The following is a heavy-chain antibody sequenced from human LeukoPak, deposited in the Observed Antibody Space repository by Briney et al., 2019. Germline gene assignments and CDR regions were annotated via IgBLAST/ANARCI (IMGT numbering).Heavy chain of an antibody. CDR3: ARGVNYYDSSGYLFDY. D-gene: IGHD3-22*01. J-gene: IGHJ4*02. V-gene: IGHV3-64*01. Sequence: GGSLRLSCAASGFTFSSHAMSWVRQAPGKGLEYVSTIVSNGDSTYYANSVKGRFTISRDNSRTTLYLQMGSLRVEDMAVYYCARGVNYYDSSGYLFDYWGQGILVTVSS. CDR1: GFTFSSHA. CDR2: IVSNGDST.